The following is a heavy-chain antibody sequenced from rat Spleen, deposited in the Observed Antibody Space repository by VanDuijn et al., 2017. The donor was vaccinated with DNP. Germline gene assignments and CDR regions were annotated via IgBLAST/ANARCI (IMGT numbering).Heavy chain of an antibody. CDR1: GLSLTSNS. V-gene: IGHV2-47*01. J-gene: IGHJ2*01. D-gene: IGHD1-6*01. CDR3: SRGMYTAD. CDR2: ISSGGST. Sequence: QVQVKESGPGLLQPSQTLSLTCTVSGLSLTSNSVSWIRQPPGKGLEWIAAISSGGSTYYNSVFKFRLSISRDTSKSQVFLKMNSLQTEDSAIYFCSRGMYTADWGQGVMVTVSS.